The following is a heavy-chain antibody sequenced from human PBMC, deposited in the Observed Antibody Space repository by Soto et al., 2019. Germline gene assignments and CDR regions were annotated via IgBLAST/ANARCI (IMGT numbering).Heavy chain of an antibody. CDR1: GGSISSSY. CDR3: ARGSSSWWFDY. D-gene: IGHD6-13*01. J-gene: IGHJ4*02. Sequence: QVQLQESGPGLVKPSETLSLTCTVSGGSISSSYWSWIRQPPGKGLEWIGNIYPSGSTDYNPSLKSRVTISVDTSKNQFSLKLSSVTATDTAVYYCARGSSSWWFDYWGQGTLVTVSS. CDR2: IYPSGST. V-gene: IGHV4-4*08.